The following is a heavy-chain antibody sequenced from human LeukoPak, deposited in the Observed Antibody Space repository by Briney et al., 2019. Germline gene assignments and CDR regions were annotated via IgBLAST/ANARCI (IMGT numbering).Heavy chain of an antibody. Sequence: SVKVSCKASGGTFSSYAISWVRRAPGQGLEWMGGIIPIFGTANYAQKFQGRVTITADESTSTAYMELSSLRPEDTAVYYCARAVAYYYDSSGYYSLDYWGQGTLVTVSS. CDR3: ARAVAYYYDSSGYYSLDY. CDR1: GGTFSSYA. V-gene: IGHV1-69*13. D-gene: IGHD3-22*01. J-gene: IGHJ4*02. CDR2: IIPIFGTA.